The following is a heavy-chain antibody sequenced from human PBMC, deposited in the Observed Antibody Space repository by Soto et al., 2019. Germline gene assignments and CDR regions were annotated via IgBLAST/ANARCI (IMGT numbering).Heavy chain of an antibody. V-gene: IGHV3-73*01. D-gene: IGHD3-3*01. CDR3: TSPPYDFWSGYYYGMDV. CDR2: IRSKANSYAT. CDR1: GFTFSGSA. J-gene: IGHJ6*02. Sequence: GSLRLSCAASGFTFSGSAMHWVRQASGKGLEWVGRIRSKANSYATAYAASVNGRFTISRDDSKNTAYLQMNSLKTEDTAVYYCTSPPYDFWSGYYYGMDVWGQGTTVTVSS.